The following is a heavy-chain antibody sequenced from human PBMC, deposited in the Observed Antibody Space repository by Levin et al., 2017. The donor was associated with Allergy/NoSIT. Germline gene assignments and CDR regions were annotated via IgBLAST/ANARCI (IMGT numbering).Heavy chain of an antibody. Sequence: SETLSLTCTVSGGSISSSSYYWGWIRQPPGKGLEWIGSIYYSGSTYYNPSLKSRVTISVDTSKNQFSLKLSSVTAADTAVYYCARRYYDFWSGYYYFDYWGQGTLVTVSS. V-gene: IGHV4-39*07. D-gene: IGHD3-3*01. CDR1: GGSISSSSYY. CDR3: ARRYYDFWSGYYYFDY. CDR2: IYYSGST. J-gene: IGHJ4*02.